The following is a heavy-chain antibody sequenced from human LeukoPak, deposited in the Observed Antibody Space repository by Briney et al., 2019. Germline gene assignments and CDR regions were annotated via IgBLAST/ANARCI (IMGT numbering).Heavy chain of an antibody. J-gene: IGHJ4*02. CDR3: ARNAN. CDR2: INGDGSST. V-gene: IGHV3-74*01. CDR1: GFTFNRYW. Sequence: PGGSLRLSCAASGFTFNRYWMHWVRQAPEKGLLWVSRINGDGSSTTYADSVKGRFTISRDNAKNTLYLQMNSLRVEDTAVYYCARNANWGQGTLVTVSS. D-gene: IGHD2-8*01.